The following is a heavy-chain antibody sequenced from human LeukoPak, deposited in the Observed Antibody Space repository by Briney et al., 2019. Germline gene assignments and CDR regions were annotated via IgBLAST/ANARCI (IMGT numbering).Heavy chain of an antibody. CDR1: GYTFTGYY. J-gene: IGHJ6*02. CDR3: ARAPGYYYYGMDV. CDR2: INPNSGGT. Sequence: ASVKVSYKASGYTFTGYYMHWVRQAPGQGLEWMGWINPNSGGTSYAQKFQGRVTMTRDTSISTAYMELSRLRSDDTAVYYCARAPGYYYYGMDVWGQGTTVTVSS. V-gene: IGHV1-2*02.